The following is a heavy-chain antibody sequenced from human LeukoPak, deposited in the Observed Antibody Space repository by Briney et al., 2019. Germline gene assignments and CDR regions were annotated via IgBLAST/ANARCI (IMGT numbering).Heavy chain of an antibody. Sequence: GGSLRLSCATSGFTFSSYGMHWVRQAPGKGLEWVAVIWYDGSNKYYADSVKGRFTISRDNSKNTLYLQMNSLRAEDTAVYYCAKALDYYGSGSYQFDYWGQGTLVTVSS. CDR3: AKALDYYGSGSYQFDY. V-gene: IGHV3-33*06. CDR1: GFTFSSYG. CDR2: IWYDGSNK. J-gene: IGHJ4*02. D-gene: IGHD3-10*01.